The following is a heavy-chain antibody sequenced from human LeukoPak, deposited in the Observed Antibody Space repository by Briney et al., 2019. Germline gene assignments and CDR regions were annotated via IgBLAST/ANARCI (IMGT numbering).Heavy chain of an antibody. J-gene: IGHJ4*02. D-gene: IGHD6-13*01. CDR1: GYTFTSYD. Sequence: ASVKVSCKASGYTFTSYDINWVRQATGQGLEWMGWMNPNSGNTGYAQKFQGRVTITRNTSISTAYMELSSLRSEDTAVYYCTSSSWYVKGRYIDYWGQGTLVTVSS. V-gene: IGHV1-8*01. CDR2: MNPNSGNT. CDR3: TSSSWYVKGRYIDY.